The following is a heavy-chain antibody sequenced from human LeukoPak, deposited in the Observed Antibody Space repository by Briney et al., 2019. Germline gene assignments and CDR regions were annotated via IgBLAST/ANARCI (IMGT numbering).Heavy chain of an antibody. CDR3: ARDEGNWNYGS. D-gene: IGHD1-7*01. Sequence: GGSLRHSCAASGFTLRSHWMHWVRQPPGKGLVWFSRINTDGSSTSYADSVKGRLTISRDNAKNTLYLQMNSLRAEDTAVYYCARDEGNWNYGSWGQGTLVTVSS. V-gene: IGHV3-74*01. CDR1: GFTLRSHW. CDR2: INTDGSST. J-gene: IGHJ4*02.